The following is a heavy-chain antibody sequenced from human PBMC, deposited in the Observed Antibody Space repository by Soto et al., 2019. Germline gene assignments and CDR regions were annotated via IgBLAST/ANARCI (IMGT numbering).Heavy chain of an antibody. CDR1: GFSFSSYA. Sequence: EVQLLESGGGLVQPGGSLRLSCAASGFSFSSYAMTWVRQAPGKGLEWVSTISNSGGSTYYADSVKGRFTSSRDNSKNTLYLQMDSLSDEDTAVYYCAKDPTVSLRGSEYWGQGNLVTVSS. CDR3: AKDPTVSLRGSEY. V-gene: IGHV3-23*01. J-gene: IGHJ4*02. D-gene: IGHD4-17*01. CDR2: ISNSGGST.